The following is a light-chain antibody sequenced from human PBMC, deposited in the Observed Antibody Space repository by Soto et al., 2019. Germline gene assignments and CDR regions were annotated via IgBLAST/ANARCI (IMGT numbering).Light chain of an antibody. CDR3: QQHYNWPLS. CDR1: QSVRSY. CDR2: AAS. J-gene: IGKJ4*01. V-gene: IGKV3-11*01. Sequence: IMLKQSPPTLSLTPGEGLALTCRASQSVRSYLLWYQQKPGQPPRLLIYAASNRAPGIPARFSGSGSGTDFTLTISSLEPEDRAVYYCQQHYNWPLSFGGGTKVDIK.